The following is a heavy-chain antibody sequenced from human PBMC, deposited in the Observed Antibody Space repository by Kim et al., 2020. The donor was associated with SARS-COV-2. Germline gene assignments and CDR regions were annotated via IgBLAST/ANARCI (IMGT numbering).Heavy chain of an antibody. CDR2: INHSGST. J-gene: IGHJ4*02. CDR3: ARGPLGGSYSWPRRGALGFDY. V-gene: IGHV4-34*01. Sequence: SETLSLTCAVYGGSFSGYYWSWIRQPPGKGLEWIGEINHSGSTNYNPSLKSRVTISVDTSKNQFSLKLSSVTAADTAVYYCARGPLGGSYSWPRRGALGFDYWGQGTLVTVSS. D-gene: IGHD1-26*01. CDR1: GGSFSGYY.